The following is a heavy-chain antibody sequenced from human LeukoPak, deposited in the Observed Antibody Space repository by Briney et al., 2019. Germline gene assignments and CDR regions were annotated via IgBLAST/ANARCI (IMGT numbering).Heavy chain of an antibody. CDR2: INPNSGGT. Sequence: ASVKVSCKASGYTFTGYYMHWVRQAPGQGLEWMGWINPNSGGTDYAQKFQGRVTMTRNTSISTAYMELSSLRSEDTAVYYCAREGGYCTNGVCFDYWGQGTLVTVSS. J-gene: IGHJ4*02. CDR1: GYTFTGYY. V-gene: IGHV1-2*02. CDR3: AREGGYCTNGVCFDY. D-gene: IGHD2-8*01.